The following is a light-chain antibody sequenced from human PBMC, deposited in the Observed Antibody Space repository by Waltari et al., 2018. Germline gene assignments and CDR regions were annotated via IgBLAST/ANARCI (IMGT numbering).Light chain of an antibody. CDR3: AAWDDSLNGWV. CDR1: NSNIGSNS. CDR2: TNN. V-gene: IGLV1-44*01. J-gene: IGLJ3*02. Sequence: QSVLTQPPSASVTPGQRVTISCSGRNSNIGSNSVNWYQQLPGTAPNLLIYTNNPRPSGVPARFSGSKSGTSATLAIGGLRSADEADYYCAAWDDSLNGWVFGGGTKLTVL.